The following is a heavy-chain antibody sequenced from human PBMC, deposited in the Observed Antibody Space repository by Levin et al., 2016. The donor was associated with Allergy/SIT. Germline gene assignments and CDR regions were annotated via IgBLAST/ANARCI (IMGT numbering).Heavy chain of an antibody. CDR1: GGSISSYY. J-gene: IGHJ4*02. CDR3: ARTRGIVGATIDY. D-gene: IGHD1-26*01. Sequence: PSETLSLTCTVSGGSISSYYWNWMRQPPGKGLEWIGYIHHSGSTNYNPSLKSRVTILVDTSKNQFSLNLSSVTAADTAVYFCARTRGIVGATIDYWGQGTLVTVSS. V-gene: IGHV4-59*01. CDR2: IHHSGST.